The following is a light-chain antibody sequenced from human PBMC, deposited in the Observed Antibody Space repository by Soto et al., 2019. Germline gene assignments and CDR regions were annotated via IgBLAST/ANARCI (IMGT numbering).Light chain of an antibody. Sequence: DIQMTQSLSSLSASVGDRATITCRASQGISTYLAWYQQKPGKVPKLLIYAASTLQSGVPSRFSGSGAGTDFTLTISSLQTEDVATYYCQKYNSAPLTFGGGTKVEIK. V-gene: IGKV1-27*01. CDR3: QKYNSAPLT. CDR1: QGISTY. J-gene: IGKJ4*01. CDR2: AAS.